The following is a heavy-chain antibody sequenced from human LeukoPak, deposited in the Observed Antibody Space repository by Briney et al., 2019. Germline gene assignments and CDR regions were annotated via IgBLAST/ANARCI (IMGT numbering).Heavy chain of an antibody. Sequence: GASVKVSCKASGCSFISYYMHWVRQAPGQGLEWMGIFNPSGGSTNYAQKFQGRVTMTRNTSTSTVYMQLSSLRSEDTALYYCARLGFSGYDAFDIWGQGTMVTVSS. CDR2: FNPSGGST. CDR1: GCSFISYY. CDR3: ARLGFSGYDAFDI. D-gene: IGHD3-22*01. J-gene: IGHJ3*02. V-gene: IGHV1-46*01.